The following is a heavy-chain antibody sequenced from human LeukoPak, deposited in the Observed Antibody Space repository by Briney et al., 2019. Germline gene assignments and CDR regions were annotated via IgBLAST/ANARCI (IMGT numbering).Heavy chain of an antibody. CDR1: GFTFSRYG. CDR2: ISYDASNK. D-gene: IGHD5-12*01. J-gene: IGHJ6*03. Sequence: GGSLRLSCAASGFTFSRYGMHWVRQTPGKGLEWVAVISYDASNKYYADSVKGRFTISRDNSKNTLYLQMKSLRAEDTAVYYCAKGGGYEAQYYYYYLDVWGKGTTVTISS. V-gene: IGHV3-30*18. CDR3: AKGGGYEAQYYYYYLDV.